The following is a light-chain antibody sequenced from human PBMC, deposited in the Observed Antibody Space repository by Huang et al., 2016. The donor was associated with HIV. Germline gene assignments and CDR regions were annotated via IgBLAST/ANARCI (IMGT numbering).Light chain of an antibody. J-gene: IGKJ5*01. V-gene: IGKV2-28*01. CDR3: MQALQTPIT. CDR2: LGS. CDR1: QSLLHSYGYNY. Sequence: DIVMTQSPLSLPVTPGESASISCRSSQSLLHSYGYNYLDWYVQKPGQSPQLLIYLGSNRASGVPDRFSGSGSGTDFTLKISRVDAEDVGVYFCMQALQTPITFGQGTRLEIK.